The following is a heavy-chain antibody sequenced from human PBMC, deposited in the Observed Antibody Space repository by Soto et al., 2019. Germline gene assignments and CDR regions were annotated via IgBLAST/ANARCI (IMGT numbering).Heavy chain of an antibody. CDR2: FNPILSFS. V-gene: IGHV1-69*02. Sequence: QVQLVQSGAEVKKPGSSVKVSCKASGDTFNFYTINWVRQAPGLGLEWMGRFNPILSFSNSALKFQGRVPXPXEXXTSTADMVLSSLRSEDTAIYYCATRFGSGSRAFDYWGQGALATVSS. CDR3: ATRFGSGSRAFDY. J-gene: IGHJ4*02. D-gene: IGHD3-10*01. CDR1: GDTFNFYT.